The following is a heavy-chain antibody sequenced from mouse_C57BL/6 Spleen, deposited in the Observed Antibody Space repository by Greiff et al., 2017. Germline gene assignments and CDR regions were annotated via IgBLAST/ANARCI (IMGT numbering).Heavy chain of an antibody. CDR3: ARGGITTVVAHYYAMDY. J-gene: IGHJ4*01. V-gene: IGHV1-59*01. CDR2: IDPSDSYT. Sequence: QVQLQQPGAELVRPGTSVKLSCKASGYTFTSYWMHWVKQRPGQGLEWIGVIDPSDSYTNYNQKFKGKATLTVDTSSSTAYMQLSSLTSEDSAVYYCARGGITTVVAHYYAMDYWGQGTSVTGSS. CDR1: GYTFTSYW. D-gene: IGHD1-1*01.